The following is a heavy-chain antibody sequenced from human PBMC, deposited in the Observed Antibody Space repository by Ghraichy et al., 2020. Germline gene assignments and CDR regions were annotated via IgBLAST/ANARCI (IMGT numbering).Heavy chain of an antibody. Sequence: GGSLRLSCAASGFTFSSYAMNWVRQAPGKGLEWVSSINGSGDGTYYADSVRGRFTISRDNSKNTVYLQMNSLRAEDTAVYYCARAGYCSRTNCFLGTAFDFWGQGTMVTASS. D-gene: IGHD2-2*01. CDR3: ARAGYCSRTNCFLGTAFDF. V-gene: IGHV3-23*01. CDR1: GFTFSSYA. CDR2: INGSGDGT. J-gene: IGHJ3*01.